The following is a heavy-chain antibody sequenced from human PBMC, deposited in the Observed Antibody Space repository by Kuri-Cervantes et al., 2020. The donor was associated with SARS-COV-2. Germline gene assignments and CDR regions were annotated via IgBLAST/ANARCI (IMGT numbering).Heavy chain of an antibody. V-gene: IGHV4-39*07. D-gene: IGHD6-6*01. CDR1: GASISSSSYY. Sequence: GSLRLSCTVSGASISSSSYYWDWNRQPPGEGLEWIGSIYYTGSTYYNPSLKSRVTISVDRSKNQFSLKLSSVTAADTAVYYCAREVSSEQLVAFDYWGQGTLVTVSS. CDR2: IYYTGST. CDR3: AREVSSEQLVAFDY. J-gene: IGHJ4*02.